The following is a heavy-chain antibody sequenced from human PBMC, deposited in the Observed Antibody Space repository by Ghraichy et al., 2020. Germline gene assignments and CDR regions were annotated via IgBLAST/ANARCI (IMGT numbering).Heavy chain of an antibody. J-gene: IGHJ4*02. CDR2: ISSSSSYI. V-gene: IGHV3-21*01. D-gene: IGHD4-17*01. CDR3: ARTGGVDGDYDPYYFSY. Sequence: GGSLRLSCAASGFTFSTYSLNWVRQAPGKGLEWVSSISSSSSYIYYADSVKGRFTISRDNVGNSLYLQMNSLRAEDTAVYYCARTGGVDGDYDPYYFSYWGAGTQVTVSS. CDR1: GFTFSTYS.